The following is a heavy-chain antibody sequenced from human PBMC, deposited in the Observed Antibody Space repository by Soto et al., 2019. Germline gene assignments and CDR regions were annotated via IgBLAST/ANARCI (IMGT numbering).Heavy chain of an antibody. CDR3: ARHGPKGITIFGVAHAPFDY. J-gene: IGHJ4*02. V-gene: IGHV4-59*08. D-gene: IGHD3-3*01. CDR2: IYYSGST. CDR1: GGSISSYY. Sequence: QVQLQESGPGLVKPSETLSLSCTVSGGSISSYYWSWIRQPPGKGLEWIGYIYYSGSTNYNPSLKSRVTISVDTSKNQFSLKLSSVTAADTAVYYCARHGPKGITIFGVAHAPFDYWGQGTLVTVSS.